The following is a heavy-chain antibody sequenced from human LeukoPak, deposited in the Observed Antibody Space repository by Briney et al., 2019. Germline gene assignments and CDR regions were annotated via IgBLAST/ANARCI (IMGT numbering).Heavy chain of an antibody. CDR1: GYTFTGYY. V-gene: IGHV1-2*02. CDR2: INPNSGGT. D-gene: IGHD1-26*01. CDR3: ARDRGGSYASKYDY. Sequence: ASVKVSCKASGYTFTGYYMHWVRQAPGQGLEWMGWINPNSGGTNYAQKFQGRVTMTRDTSISTAYMELSRLGSDDTAVYYCARDRGGSYASKYDYWGQRTLVTVSS. J-gene: IGHJ4*02.